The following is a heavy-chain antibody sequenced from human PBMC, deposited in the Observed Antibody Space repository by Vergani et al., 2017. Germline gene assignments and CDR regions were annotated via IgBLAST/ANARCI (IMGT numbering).Heavy chain of an antibody. CDR1: GGSISSYY. V-gene: IGHV4-59*06. D-gene: IGHD3-22*01. Sequence: QVQLPESGPGLVKPSQTLSLTCSVSGGSISSYYWSWIRQPPGKGLGWIGYIYYSGSTYYNPSLKSRVTISLDTSKNQFSLKLSAVTAADTAVYYCARYGYYDSSGFPEGAFDIWGQGTMVTVSS. CDR3: ARYGYYDSSGFPEGAFDI. J-gene: IGHJ3*02. CDR2: IYYSGST.